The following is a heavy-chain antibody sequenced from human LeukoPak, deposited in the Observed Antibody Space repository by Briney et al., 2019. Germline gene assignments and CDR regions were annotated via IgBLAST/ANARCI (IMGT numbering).Heavy chain of an antibody. Sequence: SETLSLTCTVSGGSISSYYWSWIRQPAGKGLEWIGRIYTSGSTNYNPSLKSRVTMSVDTSKNQFSLKLSSVTAADTAVYYCEKDQAYSPSRVYCSSTSCRPYYFDYWGQGTLVTVSS. J-gene: IGHJ4*02. D-gene: IGHD2-2*01. CDR2: IYTSGST. CDR1: GGSISSYY. V-gene: IGHV4-4*07. CDR3: EKDQAYSPSRVYCSSTSCRPYYFDY.